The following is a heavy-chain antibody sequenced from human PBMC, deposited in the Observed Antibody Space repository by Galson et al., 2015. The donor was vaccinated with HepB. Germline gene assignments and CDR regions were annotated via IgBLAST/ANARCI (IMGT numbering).Heavy chain of an antibody. J-gene: IGHJ4*02. V-gene: IGHV1-18*04. CDR3: AREVFGLPADF. CDR2: SSGYNDHT. D-gene: IGHD2-2*01. CDR1: GYTFTDYD. Sequence: SVKVSCKASGYTFTDYDISWVRQAPGQGLEWMGWSSGYNDHTTYVRNFLGGLTMTTDPSTRTAYMELRSLRPDDTAMYYCAREVFGLPADFWGQGTLVAVSS.